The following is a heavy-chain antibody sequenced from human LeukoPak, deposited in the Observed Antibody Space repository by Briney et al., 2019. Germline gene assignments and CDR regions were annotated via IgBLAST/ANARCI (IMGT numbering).Heavy chain of an antibody. Sequence: SETLSLTCAVYGGSFSGYYWSWIRQPPGKGLEWIGEINHSGSTNYNPSLKSRVTIPVDTSKNQFSLKLSSVTAADTAVYYCASLYSRAYYYYYYMDVWGKGTTVTVSS. V-gene: IGHV4-34*01. D-gene: IGHD1-26*01. CDR1: GGSFSGYY. CDR2: INHSGST. CDR3: ASLYSRAYYYYYYMDV. J-gene: IGHJ6*03.